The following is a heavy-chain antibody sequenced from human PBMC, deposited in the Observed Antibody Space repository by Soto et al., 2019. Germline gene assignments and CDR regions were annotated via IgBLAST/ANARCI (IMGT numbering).Heavy chain of an antibody. J-gene: IGHJ4*02. V-gene: IGHV1-69*13. CDR1: GGTFSSYA. CDR2: IIPIFGTA. D-gene: IGHD4-17*01. Sequence: SVKVSCKASGGTFSSYAISWVRQAPGQGLEWMGGIIPIFGTANYAQKFQGRVTITADESTSTAYMELSSLRSEDTAVYYCARRLPYGGQLAFNYWGQGTLVTVSS. CDR3: ARRLPYGGQLAFNY.